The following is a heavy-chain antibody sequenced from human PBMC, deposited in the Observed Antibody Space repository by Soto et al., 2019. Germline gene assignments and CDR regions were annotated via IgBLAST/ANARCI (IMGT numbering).Heavy chain of an antibody. CDR1: GGTFSSYA. CDR2: IIPIFGTA. V-gene: IGHV1-69*13. D-gene: IGHD6-13*01. CDR3: ARGSRAAAGPFGMDV. Sequence: SVKVSCKASGGTFSSYAISWVRQAPGQGLEWMGGIIPIFGTANYAQKFQGRVTITADESTSTAYMELSSLRSEDTAVYYCARGSRAAAGPFGMDVWGQGTPVTVSS. J-gene: IGHJ6*02.